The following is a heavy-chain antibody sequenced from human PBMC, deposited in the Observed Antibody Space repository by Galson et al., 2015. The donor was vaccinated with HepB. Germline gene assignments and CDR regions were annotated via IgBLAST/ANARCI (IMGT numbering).Heavy chain of an antibody. CDR3: TTVTYYYDSSGYSVLYYFDY. J-gene: IGHJ4*02. V-gene: IGHV3-15*01. CDR1: GFTFGNAW. Sequence: SLRLSCAASGFTFGNAWMSWVRQAPGRGLEWVGRIKSKTDGGTTDYAAPVKGRFTISRDDSKNTLYLQMNSLKTEDTAVYYCTTVTYYYDSSGYSVLYYFDYWGQGTLVTVSS. CDR2: IKSKTDGGTT. D-gene: IGHD3-22*01.